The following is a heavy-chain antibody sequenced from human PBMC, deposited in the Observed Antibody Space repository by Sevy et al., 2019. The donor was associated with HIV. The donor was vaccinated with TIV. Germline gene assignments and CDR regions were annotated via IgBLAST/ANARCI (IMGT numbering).Heavy chain of an antibody. CDR2: IRFDGNNK. V-gene: IGHV3-30*02. J-gene: IGHJ4*02. CDR1: EFTFSRYG. D-gene: IGHD6-19*01. Sequence: GGSLRLSCAASEFTFSRYGMHWVRQAPGKGLEWVASIRFDGNNKHYVDSVMGRFTISRDDSKNTQYVQMNSLRSEDTAVYYCAKDSVARNLHFDYWGQGALVTVSS. CDR3: AKDSVARNLHFDY.